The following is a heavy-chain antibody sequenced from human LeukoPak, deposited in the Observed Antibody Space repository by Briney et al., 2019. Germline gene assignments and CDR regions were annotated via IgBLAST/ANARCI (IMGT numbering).Heavy chain of an antibody. CDR1: GGTFSSYA. CDR2: IIPIFGTA. D-gene: IGHD3-22*01. CDR3: AREGFTMIVVAMSGIFDY. V-gene: IGHV1-69*05. J-gene: IGHJ4*02. Sequence: SVKVSCKASGGTFSSYAISWVRQAPGQGLEWMGRIIPIFGTANYAQKFQGRVTITTDESTSTAYMELSSLRSEDTAVYYCAREGFTMIVVAMSGIFDYWGQGTLVTVSS.